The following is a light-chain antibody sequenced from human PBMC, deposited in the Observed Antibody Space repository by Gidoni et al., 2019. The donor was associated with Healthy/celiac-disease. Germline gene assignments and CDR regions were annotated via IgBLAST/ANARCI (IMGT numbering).Light chain of an antibody. CDR2: DAS. J-gene: IGKJ5*01. V-gene: IGKV3-11*01. Sequence: EIVVSQSPATLPWSPGERATLSFRASQSVSSYLAWYQQKPGQAPRLLIYDASNRATGIPARFSGSGSGTDFTLTISSLEPEDFAVYYCQQRSNWPPSFGQGTRLEIK. CDR1: QSVSSY. CDR3: QQRSNWPPS.